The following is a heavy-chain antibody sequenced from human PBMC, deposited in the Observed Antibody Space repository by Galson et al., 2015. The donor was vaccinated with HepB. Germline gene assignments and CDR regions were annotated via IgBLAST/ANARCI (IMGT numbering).Heavy chain of an antibody. J-gene: IGHJ6*02. CDR3: AKDWGSGYYYYYGMDV. V-gene: IGHV3-9*01. Sequence: SLRLSCAASGFTFDDYAMHWVRQAPGKGLEWVSGISWNSGSIGYADSVKGRFTISRDNAKNSLYLQMNSLRAEDTALYYCAKDWGSGYYYYYGMDVWGQGTTVTVSS. CDR1: GFTFDDYA. D-gene: IGHD3-16*01. CDR2: ISWNSGSI.